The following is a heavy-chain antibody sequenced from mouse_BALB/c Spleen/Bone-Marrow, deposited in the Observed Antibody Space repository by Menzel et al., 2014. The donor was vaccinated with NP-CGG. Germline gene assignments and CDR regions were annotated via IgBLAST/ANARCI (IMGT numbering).Heavy chain of an antibody. J-gene: IGHJ2*01. CDR3: ARVSYDYFDY. D-gene: IGHD2-4*01. Sequence: EVHLVESGGGLVKPGGSLKLSCAASGFTFSDYYMYWVRQTPEKRLEWVATISDGGSYTYYPDSVKGRFTISRDNAKNNLYLRMGSLKSEDTAMYYCARVSYDYFDYWGQGTTLTVSS. V-gene: IGHV5-4*02. CDR1: GFTFSDYY. CDR2: ISDGGSYT.